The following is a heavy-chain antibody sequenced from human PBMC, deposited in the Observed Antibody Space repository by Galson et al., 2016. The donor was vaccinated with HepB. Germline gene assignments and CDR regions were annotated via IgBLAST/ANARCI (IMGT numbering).Heavy chain of an antibody. CDR1: GGTLSGYH. J-gene: IGHJ5*02. Sequence: SETLSLTCSVHGGTLSGYHWSWIRQPPGKGLECIGEINHGGTTNYIPSLTRRLTISVDTSKNQFSLKLTSVTAADTAVDYCARFGPGWGMFSSRRWFDPWGQGTLVTVSS. V-gene: IGHV4-34*01. D-gene: IGHD2-8*02. CDR2: INHGGTT. CDR3: ARFGPGWGMFSSRRWFDP.